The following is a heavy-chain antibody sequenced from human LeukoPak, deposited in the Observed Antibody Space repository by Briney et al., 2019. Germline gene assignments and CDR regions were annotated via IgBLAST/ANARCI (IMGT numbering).Heavy chain of an antibody. CDR1: GFTFSSYA. Sequence: PGGSLRLSCAASGFTFSSYAMSWVRQAPGKGLEWVSAISGSGGSTYYADSVKGRFTISRDNSKNTLYLQMNSLKTEDTAVYYCTTGPHDDSSGYYASAYWYFDLWGRGTLVTVSS. D-gene: IGHD3-22*01. V-gene: IGHV3-23*01. CDR2: ISGSGGST. CDR3: TTGPHDDSSGYYASAYWYFDL. J-gene: IGHJ2*01.